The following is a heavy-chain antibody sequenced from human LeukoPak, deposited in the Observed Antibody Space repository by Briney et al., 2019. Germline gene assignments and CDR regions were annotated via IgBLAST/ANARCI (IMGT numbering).Heavy chain of an antibody. Sequence: KASETLSLTCTVSRDSISGYFWSWARQPAGKGLEWIGRVHASGGANYHPSLRSRVTMSVDTSMNVFSLELTSVTAADTAIYYCARELTGPPTYYYYYMDVWGNGTTVTVSS. J-gene: IGHJ6*03. D-gene: IGHD2-8*02. V-gene: IGHV4-4*07. CDR1: RDSISGYF. CDR3: ARELTGPPTYYYYYMDV. CDR2: VHASGGA.